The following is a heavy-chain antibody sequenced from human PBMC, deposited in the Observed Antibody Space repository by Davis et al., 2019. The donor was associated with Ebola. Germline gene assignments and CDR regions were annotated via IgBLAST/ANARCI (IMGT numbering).Heavy chain of an antibody. CDR3: AKDFRGPYYYDSSGPRNDAFDI. V-gene: IGHV3-30-3*01. Sequence: GESLKISCAASGFTFSSYAMHWVRQAPGKGLEWVAVISYDGSNKYYADSVKGRFTISRDNAKNSLYLQMNSLRAEDTALYYCAKDFRGPYYYDSSGPRNDAFDIWGQGTMVTVSS. CDR2: ISYDGSNK. CDR1: GFTFSSYA. J-gene: IGHJ3*02. D-gene: IGHD3-22*01.